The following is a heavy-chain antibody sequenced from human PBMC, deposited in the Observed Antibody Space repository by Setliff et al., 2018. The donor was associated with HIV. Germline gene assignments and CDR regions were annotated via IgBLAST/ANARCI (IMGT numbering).Heavy chain of an antibody. D-gene: IGHD5-12*01. CDR2: IIHSGGT. J-gene: IGHJ5*02. CDR1: GGSFSGYY. CDR3: ARLGRPYSGQGWFDP. V-gene: IGHV4-34*12. Sequence: SETLSLTCAVYGGSFSGYYWTWIRQPPGRGLEWIGEIIHSGGTNYNRSLKSRVTISVDTSKNQFFLNLSSVTATDSAVYYCARLGRPYSGQGWFDPWGQGTLVTVSS.